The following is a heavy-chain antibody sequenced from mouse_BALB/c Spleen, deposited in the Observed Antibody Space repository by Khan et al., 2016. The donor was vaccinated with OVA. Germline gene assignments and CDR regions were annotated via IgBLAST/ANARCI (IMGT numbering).Heavy chain of an antibody. CDR2: INTYSGVP. CDR1: GYTFTTAG. J-gene: IGHJ4*01. D-gene: IGHD2-14*01. V-gene: IGHV9-4*02. Sequence: QIQLVQSGPELKKPGETVRISCKASGYTFTTAGMQWVQKMPGKGLKWIGWINTYSGVPKYAEDFKGRFAFSLETSASTAYLQISTLKIEDTATYFCARGEDAYYRSGGSTMDYWGQGTSVTVSS. CDR3: ARGEDAYYRSGGSTMDY.